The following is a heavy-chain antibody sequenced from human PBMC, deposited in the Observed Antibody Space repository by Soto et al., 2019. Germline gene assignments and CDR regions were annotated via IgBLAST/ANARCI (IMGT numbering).Heavy chain of an antibody. D-gene: IGHD6-6*01. CDR1: GFSFSTCA. CDR3: ATDSAARYFFDH. Sequence: LRLSCAASGFSFSTCAMHWVRQAPGKGLEWVALISDDGTNKNFAGSVKGRFTVSRDNSQRTLYPQMDSLRPDDTAVYYCATDSAARYFFDHWGQGTLVTVSS. V-gene: IGHV3-30-3*01. CDR2: ISDDGTNK. J-gene: IGHJ4*02.